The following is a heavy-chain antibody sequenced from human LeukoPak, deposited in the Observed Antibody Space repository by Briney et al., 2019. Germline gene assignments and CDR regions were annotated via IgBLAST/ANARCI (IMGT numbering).Heavy chain of an antibody. D-gene: IGHD6-19*01. V-gene: IGHV4-34*01. J-gene: IGHJ5*02. CDR2: INHSGST. CDR3: ARRKAVAGRNNWFDP. CDR1: GGSFSGYY. Sequence: SETLSLTCAVYGGSFSGYYWSWIRQPPGKGLEWIGEINHSGSTNYNPSLKSRVTISVDTSKNQFSLKLSSVTAADTAVYYCARRKAVAGRNNWFDPWGQGTLVTVSS.